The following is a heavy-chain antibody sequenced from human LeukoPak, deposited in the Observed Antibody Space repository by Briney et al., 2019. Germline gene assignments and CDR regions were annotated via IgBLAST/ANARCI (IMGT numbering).Heavy chain of an antibody. CDR2: LSGSGGST. J-gene: IGHJ4*02. D-gene: IGHD3-22*01. V-gene: IGHV3-23*01. CDR3: ARDGYYYDGSDPWGRSLVLFPFDY. Sequence: QSGGTLRLSCAASGFTFSSYGMSWVRQAPGKGLEWVSALSGSGGSTYYTDSVKGRFTISRDSTKNTLYLQMNSLRAEDTAVYYCARDGYYYDGSDPWGRSLVLFPFDYWGQGTLVTVSS. CDR1: GFTFSSYG.